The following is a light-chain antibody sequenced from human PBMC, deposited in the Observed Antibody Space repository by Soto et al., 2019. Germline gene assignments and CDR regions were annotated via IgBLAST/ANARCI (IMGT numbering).Light chain of an antibody. CDR3: QQYTSFPLS. V-gene: IGKV1-5*03. J-gene: IGKJ4*01. CDR2: KTS. Sequence: DVQMTQSPSALSASVGDRVTITCRASQSISSWLAWYQQKPAKAPKLLIYKTSNSEGGVPSRFSSSGSGTEFTLTISSLQPDYFATYFCQQYTSFPLSFGGGTKVEI. CDR1: QSISSW.